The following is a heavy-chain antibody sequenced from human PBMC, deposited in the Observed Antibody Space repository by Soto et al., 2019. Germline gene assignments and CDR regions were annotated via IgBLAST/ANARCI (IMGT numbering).Heavy chain of an antibody. J-gene: IGHJ6*03. CDR1: GFTFSSYG. CDR3: AREGSTGSRAGDYYYYYMDV. D-gene: IGHD6-19*01. V-gene: IGHV3-33*01. CDR2: IWYDGSNK. Sequence: QVQLVEAGGDVVQPGRSLRLSCAASGFTFSSYGMHWVRQAPGKGLEWVAVIWYDGSNKYYADSVKGRFTISRDNSKNTLYLQMNSLRAEDTAVYYCAREGSTGSRAGDYYYYYMDVWGKGTTVTVSS.